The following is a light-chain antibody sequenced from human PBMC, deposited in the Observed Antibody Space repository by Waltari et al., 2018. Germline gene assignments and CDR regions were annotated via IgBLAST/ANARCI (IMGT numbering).Light chain of an antibody. CDR1: FSDFTASDH. Sequence: QSALTQPRSLSGSPGQSVTISCTGTFSDFTASDHVSWYQQHPVKAPKLITYGVTERPAGVPHRFSGSKSGDTASLTISGLQADDEADYYCCSYAGSYTWVFGGGTKLTVL. V-gene: IGLV2-11*01. J-gene: IGLJ3*02. CDR2: GVT. CDR3: CSYAGSYTWV.